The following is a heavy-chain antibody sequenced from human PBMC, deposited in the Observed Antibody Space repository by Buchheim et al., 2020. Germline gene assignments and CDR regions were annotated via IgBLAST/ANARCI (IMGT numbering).Heavy chain of an antibody. V-gene: IGHV3-48*03. D-gene: IGHD3-16*01. CDR2: ISGSGSDI. Sequence: EVQLVESGGGLVQPGGSLRLYCAASGFAFSRSSMHLVRQAPGKGLELASYISGSGSDINYADSVKGRFTVSRDNAKNSLFLQMNSLRAEETAVYFCARDCDYQSSRADYDAFDIWGQGT. J-gene: IGHJ3*02. CDR1: GFAFSRSS. CDR3: ARDCDYQSSRADYDAFDI.